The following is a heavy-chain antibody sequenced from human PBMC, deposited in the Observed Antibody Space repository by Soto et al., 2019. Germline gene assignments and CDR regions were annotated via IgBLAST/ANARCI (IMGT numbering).Heavy chain of an antibody. Sequence: QVQLQESGPGLVRPSETLSLTCTVSGGSISGHYWSWIRQPPGKGLEWIGYMYNSGSTDYNPPLKRRVTIPVDTSKTQFSLKLRSVTAADTAVYYCPTHSVSGCMYGYGMDVWGQGTTVTVSS. J-gene: IGHJ6*02. CDR3: PTHSVSGCMYGYGMDV. V-gene: IGHV4-59*11. CDR1: GGSISGHY. D-gene: IGHD3-10*01. CDR2: MYNSGST.